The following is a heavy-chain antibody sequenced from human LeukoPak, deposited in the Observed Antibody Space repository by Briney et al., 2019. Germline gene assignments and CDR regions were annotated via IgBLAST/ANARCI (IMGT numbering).Heavy chain of an antibody. Sequence: SETLSLTGNVSGGSINSYYWSWIRQPPGKGLEWIGYIYYSGSTSYDPSLNSRVTISVDTSKSQFSLKLTSVTAADTAVYYCARHSSYGHFDYWGQGTLVTVSS. CDR3: ARHSSYGHFDY. V-gene: IGHV4-59*08. CDR1: GGSINSYY. CDR2: IYYSGST. J-gene: IGHJ4*02. D-gene: IGHD3-10*01.